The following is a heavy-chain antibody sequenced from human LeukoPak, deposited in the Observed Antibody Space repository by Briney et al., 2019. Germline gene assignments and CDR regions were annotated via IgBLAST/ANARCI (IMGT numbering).Heavy chain of an antibody. CDR3: ARGATYAYYQDY. CDR2: ILSDGSYE. J-gene: IGHJ4*02. CDR1: GFSLSRNG. V-gene: IGHV3-30*02. D-gene: IGHD1-26*01. Sequence: GGTLRLSCATSGFSLSRNGMHWVRQAPGQGLEWVAFILSDGSYEYYADSVKGRFTISRDTSRNTLFLQMNSLRTEDTAVYYCARGATYAYYQDYWGQGTLVTVSS.